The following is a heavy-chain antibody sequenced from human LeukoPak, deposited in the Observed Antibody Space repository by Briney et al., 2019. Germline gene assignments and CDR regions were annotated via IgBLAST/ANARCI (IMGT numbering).Heavy chain of an antibody. J-gene: IGHJ4*02. CDR2: INHSGST. V-gene: IGHV4-34*01. Sequence: SETLSLTCAVYGGSFSGYYWSWVRQPPGKGLEWVGEINHSGSTNYNPSLKSRVTISVDTSKNQFSLKLSSVTAADTAVYYCARASVTMVRGVIIYWCQGTLVTVSS. CDR1: GGSFSGYY. CDR3: ARASVTMVRGVIIY. D-gene: IGHD3-10*01.